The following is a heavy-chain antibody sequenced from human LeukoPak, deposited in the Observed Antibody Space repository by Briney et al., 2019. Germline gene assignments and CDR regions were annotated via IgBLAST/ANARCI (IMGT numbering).Heavy chain of an antibody. CDR2: INPNNGGT. V-gene: IGHV1-2*02. Sequence: ASVKVSCKASGYSFAAYYIYWVRQAPGQGLEWMGWINPNNGGTNYGQKFQGRVTMTRDTSISTAYMELSRLRSDDTAVYYCARDYYDSRGYFDYWGRGTLVTVSS. CDR1: GYSFAAYY. D-gene: IGHD3-22*01. CDR3: ARDYYDSRGYFDY. J-gene: IGHJ4*02.